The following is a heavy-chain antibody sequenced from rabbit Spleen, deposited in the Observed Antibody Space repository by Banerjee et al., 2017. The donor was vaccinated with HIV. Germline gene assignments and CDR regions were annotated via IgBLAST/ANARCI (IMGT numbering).Heavy chain of an antibody. V-gene: IGHV1S45*01. D-gene: IGHD8-1*01. CDR3: ARDTGSSFSSYGMDL. CDR1: GFSFSEKEV. CDR2: IAGSSSDFT. J-gene: IGHJ6*01. Sequence: QEQLVESGGGLVQPEGSLTLTCTASGFSFSEKEVMCWVRQAPGKGLEWISCIAGSSSDFTYSATWAKGRFTCSKTSSTTVTLQMTSLTVADTATYFCARDTGSSFSSYGMDLWGPGTLVTVS.